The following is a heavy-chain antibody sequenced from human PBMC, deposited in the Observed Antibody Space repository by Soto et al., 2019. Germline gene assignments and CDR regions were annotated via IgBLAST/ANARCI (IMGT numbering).Heavy chain of an antibody. Sequence: QVQLVESGGGVVQPGRSLRLSCAASGFTFSNYGMHWVRQAPGKGLEWVAVIWYDGSNKYYADSVKGRFTISRDNSKNTLYLQMNSLRAEDTAVYYCASEPYCSGTSCPTRDHWGQGTQVTVSS. J-gene: IGHJ4*02. D-gene: IGHD2-2*01. CDR1: GFTFSNYG. V-gene: IGHV3-33*01. CDR3: ASEPYCSGTSCPTRDH. CDR2: IWYDGSNK.